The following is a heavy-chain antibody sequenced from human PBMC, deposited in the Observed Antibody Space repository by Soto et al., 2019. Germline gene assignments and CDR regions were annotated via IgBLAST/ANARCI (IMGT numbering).Heavy chain of an antibody. CDR3: AGGETVLKLNSGIAAAVRDTFNI. J-gene: IGHJ3*02. D-gene: IGHD6-13*01. CDR2: FIPSIGIP. V-gene: IGHV1-69*02. CDR1: GVTFNNYT. Sequence: QVQLVQSGAEVKKPGSSVKVSCKASGVTFNNYTVSWVRQAPGQGLEWMGRFIPSIGIPGYVQKFQGTLTITAAKTANTAHSELSSQTSEDSSVEYCAGGETVLKLNSGIAAAVRDTFNIWGQGTMVPVSS.